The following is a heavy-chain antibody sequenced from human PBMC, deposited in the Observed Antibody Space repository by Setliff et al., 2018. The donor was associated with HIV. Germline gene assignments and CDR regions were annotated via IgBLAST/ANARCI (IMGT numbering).Heavy chain of an antibody. CDR3: ASAQYNFWSGYYIPDH. V-gene: IGHV4-34*01. CDR2: INRSGST. D-gene: IGHD3-3*01. J-gene: IGHJ4*02. CDR1: GDSISGYY. Sequence: SETLSLTCTVSGDSISGYYWSWIRQPPGKGLEWIGEINRSGSTNYNPSLKSRVTMSVDTSKNQFSLKLSSVTAADTAVYYCASAQYNFWSGYYIPDHWGQGTLVTVSS.